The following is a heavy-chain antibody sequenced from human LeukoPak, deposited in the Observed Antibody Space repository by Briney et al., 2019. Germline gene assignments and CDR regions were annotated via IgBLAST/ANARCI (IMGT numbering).Heavy chain of an antibody. J-gene: IGHJ4*02. CDR1: GFTFSSYS. D-gene: IGHD5-12*01. Sequence: GGSLRLSCAASGFTFSSYSMNWVRQAPGKGLEWVSSISSSSSYIYYADSVKGRFTISRDNAKNSLYLRMNSLRAEDTAVYYCASDFRGYSGYGGNYWGQGTLVTVSS. CDR3: ASDFRGYSGYGGNY. V-gene: IGHV3-21*01. CDR2: ISSSSSYI.